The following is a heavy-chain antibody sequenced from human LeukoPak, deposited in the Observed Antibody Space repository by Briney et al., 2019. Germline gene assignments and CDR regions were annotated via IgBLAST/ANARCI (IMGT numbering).Heavy chain of an antibody. CDR3: ARGVSSGTYYKSHYYYYMDV. CDR1: GFTFSSYS. D-gene: IGHD3-10*01. Sequence: GGSLRLSCAASGFTFSSYSMNWVRQAPGKGLEWVSSISSSSGYIYYADSVKGRFTISRDNAKNSLYLQMNSLRAEDTAVYFCARGVSSGTYYKSHYYYYMDVWGKGTSVTISS. V-gene: IGHV3-21*04. J-gene: IGHJ6*03. CDR2: ISSSSGYI.